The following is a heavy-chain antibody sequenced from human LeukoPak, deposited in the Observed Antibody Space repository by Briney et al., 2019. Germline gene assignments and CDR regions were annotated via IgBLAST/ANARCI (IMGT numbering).Heavy chain of an antibody. Sequence: SETLSLTCTVSGGSISSSSYYWGWIRQPPGKGLEWIGSIYYSGSTYYNPSLKSRVTISVDTSKNQFSLKLSSMTAADTAVYYCARDPDIVVVPAAPSYAFDIWGQGTMVTVSS. V-gene: IGHV4-39*07. CDR3: ARDPDIVVVPAAPSYAFDI. D-gene: IGHD2-2*01. CDR2: IYYSGST. CDR1: GGSISSSSYY. J-gene: IGHJ3*02.